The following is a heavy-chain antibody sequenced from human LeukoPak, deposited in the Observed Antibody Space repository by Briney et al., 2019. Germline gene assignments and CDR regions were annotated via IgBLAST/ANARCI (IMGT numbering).Heavy chain of an antibody. D-gene: IGHD6-13*01. Sequence: QSGGSLRLSCAASEFTYSVYWMNWVRHAPGKGPEWVANINQDGSEKQYVDSVKGRFTISRDNAKNSLFLQMNSLRVEDTAVFYCARDGFVGAVDYWGQGTLVTVSS. CDR1: EFTYSVYW. V-gene: IGHV3-7*01. CDR2: INQDGSEK. CDR3: ARDGFVGAVDY. J-gene: IGHJ4*02.